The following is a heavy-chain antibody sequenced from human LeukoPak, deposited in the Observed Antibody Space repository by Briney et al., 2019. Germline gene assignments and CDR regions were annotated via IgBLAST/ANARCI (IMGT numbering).Heavy chain of an antibody. CDR3: ARDTPNYDSSGYSPYYYYYHGVDV. J-gene: IGHJ6*02. V-gene: IGHV1-18*01. CDR2: ISAYNGNT. D-gene: IGHD3-22*01. Sequence: GASVKVSCKASGYTFTSYGISWVRQAPGQGLEWMGWISAYNGNTNYAQKLQGRVTMTTDTSTSTAYMELRSLRSDDTAVYYCARDTPNYDSSGYSPYYYYYHGVDVWGQGTTVTVSS. CDR1: GYTFTSYG.